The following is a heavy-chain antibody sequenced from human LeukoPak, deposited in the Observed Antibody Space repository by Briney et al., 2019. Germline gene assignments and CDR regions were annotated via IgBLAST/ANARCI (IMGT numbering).Heavy chain of an antibody. CDR2: MNPNSGNT. J-gene: IGHJ6*03. CDR1: GYTFTSYD. Sequence: GASVKVSCKASGYTFTSYDINWVRQATGQGLEWMGWMNPNSGNTGYAQKFQGRVTITRNTSISTAYMELSSLRSEDTAVYYCARGVTIFGVVKFYMDVWGKGTTVTVSS. D-gene: IGHD3-3*01. CDR3: ARGVTIFGVVKFYMDV. V-gene: IGHV1-8*03.